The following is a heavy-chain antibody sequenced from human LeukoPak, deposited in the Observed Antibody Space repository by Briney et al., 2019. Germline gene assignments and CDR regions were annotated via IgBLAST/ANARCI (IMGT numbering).Heavy chain of an antibody. D-gene: IGHD3-3*01. Sequence: ASVKVSCKASGYTFTSYYMHWVRQAPGQGLEWMGIINPSGGGTNYAQKFQGRVTMTRDTSISTAYMELSRLRSDDTAVYYCARESRYDFWSGYLPFDYWGQGTLVTVSS. CDR1: GYTFTSYY. CDR3: ARESRYDFWSGYLPFDY. V-gene: IGHV1-2*02. J-gene: IGHJ4*02. CDR2: INPSGGGT.